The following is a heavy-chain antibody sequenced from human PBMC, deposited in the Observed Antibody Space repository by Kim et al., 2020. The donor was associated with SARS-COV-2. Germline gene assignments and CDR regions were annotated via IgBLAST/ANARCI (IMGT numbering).Heavy chain of an antibody. J-gene: IGHJ5*02. Sequence: SETLSLTCAVYGGSFSGYYWSWIRQPPGKGLEWIGEINHSGSTNYNPSLKSRVTISVDTSKNQFSLKLSSVTAADTAVYYCARASITMVRGARGNWFDP. V-gene: IGHV4-34*01. CDR3: ARASITMVRGARGNWFDP. D-gene: IGHD3-10*01. CDR2: INHSGST. CDR1: GGSFSGYY.